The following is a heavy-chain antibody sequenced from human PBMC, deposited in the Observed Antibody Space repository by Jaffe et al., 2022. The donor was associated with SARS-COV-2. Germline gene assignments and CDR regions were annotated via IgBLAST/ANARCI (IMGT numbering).Heavy chain of an antibody. CDR3: ARASEAYDFWSGYLSGGIDP. V-gene: IGHV3-11*01. Sequence: QVQLVESGGGLVKPGGSLRLSCAASGFTFSDYYMSWIRQAPGKGLEWVSYISSSGSTIYYADSVKGRFTISRDNAKNSLYLQMNSLRAEDTAVYYCARASEAYDFWSGYLSGGIDPWGQGTLVTVSS. D-gene: IGHD3-3*01. CDR2: ISSSGSTI. CDR1: GFTFSDYY. J-gene: IGHJ5*02.